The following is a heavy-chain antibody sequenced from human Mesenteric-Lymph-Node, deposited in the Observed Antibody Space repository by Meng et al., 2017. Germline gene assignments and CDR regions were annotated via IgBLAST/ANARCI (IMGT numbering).Heavy chain of an antibody. V-gene: IGHV6-1*01. CDR3: ARDRERRFDY. J-gene: IGHJ4*02. Sequence: QVQRQEFGPGLVNPSHTLSRACAIYGDSVSSNSAAWNWIRQSPSRGLEWLGRTDYRSKWYNDYAVSVKSRVIINPDTSKNQFSLQLNSVIPEDTAVYYCARDRERRFDYWGQGTLVTVSS. CDR1: GDSVSSNSAA. CDR2: TDYRSKWYN. D-gene: IGHD1-1*01.